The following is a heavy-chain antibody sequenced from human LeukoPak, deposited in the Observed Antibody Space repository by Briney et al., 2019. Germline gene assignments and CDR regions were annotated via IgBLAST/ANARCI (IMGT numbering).Heavy chain of an antibody. J-gene: IGHJ4*02. Sequence: QPGGSLRLSCAASGFTFSSYAMSWVRQAPGKGLEWVSAISGSGGSTYYADSVKGRFTISRDNSKNTLYLQMNSLRAEDTAVYYCAKLIYDSSGYFWTLYYFDYWGQGTLVSVSS. D-gene: IGHD3-22*01. CDR3: AKLIYDSSGYFWTLYYFDY. V-gene: IGHV3-23*01. CDR2: ISGSGGST. CDR1: GFTFSSYA.